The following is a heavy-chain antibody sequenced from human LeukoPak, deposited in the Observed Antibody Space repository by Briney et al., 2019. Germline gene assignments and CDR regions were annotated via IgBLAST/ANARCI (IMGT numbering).Heavy chain of an antibody. CDR2: IYPSDSDT. Sequence: HGESLKISCKGPEYSFTSYCIGWVRQLPGKGLEWMGIIYPSDSDTRYSPSFQGQVTITADKSINTAYLQWSSLKASDTAMYYCAKSARPYSSTWYFDFWGQGTLVTVSS. D-gene: IGHD6-13*01. CDR3: AKSARPYSSTWYFDF. V-gene: IGHV5-51*01. J-gene: IGHJ4*02. CDR1: EYSFTSYC.